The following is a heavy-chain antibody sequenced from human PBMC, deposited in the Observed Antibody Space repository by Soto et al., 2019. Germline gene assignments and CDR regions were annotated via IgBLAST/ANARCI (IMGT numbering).Heavy chain of an antibody. CDR3: ARDGGSRLYYYCGMDV. V-gene: IGHV3-33*01. D-gene: IGHD3-16*01. CDR1: GFTFSSYG. CDR2: IWYDGSNK. Sequence: QVQLVESGGGVVQPGRSLRLSCAASGFTFSSYGMHWVRQAPGKGLEWVAVIWYDGSNKYYADSVTGRFTISRDNSKNTLYLQMNSLRAEDTAVYYCARDGGSRLYYYCGMDVWGQGTTVTVSS. J-gene: IGHJ6*02.